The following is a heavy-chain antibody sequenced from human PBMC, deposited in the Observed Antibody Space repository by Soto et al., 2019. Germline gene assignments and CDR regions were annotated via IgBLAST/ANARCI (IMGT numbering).Heavy chain of an antibody. CDR2: INSDGSST. D-gene: IGHD6-19*01. CDR1: GFTFSSYW. V-gene: IGHV3-74*01. CDR3: ARAVAGTVGDSYYYYGMDV. Sequence: GGSLRLSCAASGFTFSSYWMHWVRQAPGKGLVWVSRINSDGSSTSYADSVKGRFTISRDNAKNTLYLQMNSLRAEDTAVYYCARAVAGTVGDSYYYYGMDVWGQGTTVTVSS. J-gene: IGHJ6*02.